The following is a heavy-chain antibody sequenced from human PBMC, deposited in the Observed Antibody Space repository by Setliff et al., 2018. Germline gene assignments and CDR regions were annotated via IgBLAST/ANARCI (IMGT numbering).Heavy chain of an antibody. J-gene: IGHJ4*02. V-gene: IGHV4-38-2*01. CDR1: YYSISSGYY. Sequence: PSETLSLTCAVSYYSISSGYYWGWIRQAPGKGMEWIGSVYYSGYTYSKPSLQSRVTISVDTSKNQFSLKLNSVTAADTAVYFCARFGPLDLTGDWAFDSWGQGTLVTVSS. CDR2: VYYSGYT. CDR3: ARFGPLDLTGDWAFDS. D-gene: IGHD7-27*01.